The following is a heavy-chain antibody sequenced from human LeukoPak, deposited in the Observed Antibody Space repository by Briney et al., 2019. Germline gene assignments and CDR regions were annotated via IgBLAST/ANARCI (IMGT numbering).Heavy chain of an antibody. CDR1: GGTFSSYA. V-gene: IGHV1-46*01. J-gene: IGHJ3*02. D-gene: IGHD6-13*01. Sequence: ASVKVSCKASGGTFSSYAISWVRQAPGQGLEWMGITNPSGGSTSYAQKLQGRVTMTRDTSTSTVYMELSSLRSEDTAVYYCARSTLSWDAFDIWGQGTMVTVSS. CDR3: ARSTLSWDAFDI. CDR2: TNPSGGST.